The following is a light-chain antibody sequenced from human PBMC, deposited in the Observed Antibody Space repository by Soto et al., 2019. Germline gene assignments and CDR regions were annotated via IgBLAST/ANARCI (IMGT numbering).Light chain of an antibody. CDR1: QSVSRS. Sequence: QLTHSPSSLSESVGDRVIITCLASQSVSRSLNWCQQKTGQAPKLLIYAASTLHSGVPSRFSGSGSGTEFTLTISSLQPEDFATYYCQQNAIIPPWNFGQGTKVDIK. CDR3: QQNAIIPPWN. CDR2: AAS. V-gene: IGKV1-39*01. J-gene: IGKJ1*01.